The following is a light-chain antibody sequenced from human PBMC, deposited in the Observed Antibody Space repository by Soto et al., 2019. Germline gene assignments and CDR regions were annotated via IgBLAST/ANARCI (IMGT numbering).Light chain of an antibody. V-gene: IGKV3-20*01. J-gene: IGKJ1*01. Sequence: EIVLTQSPGTLSLSTGERATLSCRASQSVATNYLAWYQQTPGQAPRLLIYGASSRATDVPDRFSGSGSGTDFTLTISRLEPEDFAVYYCQQYGTSPVTFGQGAKV. CDR2: GAS. CDR1: QSVATNY. CDR3: QQYGTSPVT.